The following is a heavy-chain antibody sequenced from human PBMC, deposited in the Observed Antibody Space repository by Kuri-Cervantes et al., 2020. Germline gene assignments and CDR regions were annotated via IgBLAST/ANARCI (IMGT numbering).Heavy chain of an antibody. CDR3: ATPIMVFGAVITDAFDV. CDR2: INHSGST. CDR1: GGSFSDYY. Sequence: SETLSLTCAVYGGSFSDYYWSWIRQPPGKGLERIGEINHSGSTNYNPSLKSRVTISVDTSKNQFSLKLSSVTAADMAVYYCATPIMVFGAVITDAFDVWGPGTRVTVSS. V-gene: IGHV4-34*01. D-gene: IGHD3/OR15-3a*01. J-gene: IGHJ3*01.